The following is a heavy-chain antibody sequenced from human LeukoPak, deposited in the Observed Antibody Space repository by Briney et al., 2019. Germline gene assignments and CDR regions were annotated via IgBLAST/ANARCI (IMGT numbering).Heavy chain of an antibody. Sequence: PGGSLRLSCAASGLTFSNHGMHWVRQAPGKGLEWVSFIRYDGINKYYPDSVKGRFTISRDNSKNTLYLHMNSLRAEDTAVYYCAKDIATMRWLRPDPSVDYWGQGTLVTASS. D-gene: IGHD5-12*01. V-gene: IGHV3-30*02. CDR1: GLTFSNHG. CDR2: IRYDGINK. J-gene: IGHJ4*02. CDR3: AKDIATMRWLRPDPSVDY.